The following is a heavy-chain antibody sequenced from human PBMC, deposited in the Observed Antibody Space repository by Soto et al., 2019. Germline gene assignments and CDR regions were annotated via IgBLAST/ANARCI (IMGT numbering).Heavy chain of an antibody. D-gene: IGHD3-22*01. J-gene: IGHJ4*02. CDR1: GYSFTSYW. Sequence: GESLKISCKGSGYSFTSYWIGWVRQMPGKGLEWMGIIYPGDSDTRYSPSFQGQVTISADKSISTAYLQWSSLKASDTAMYYCARALTYYYDSSGLRREYYFDYWGQGTLVTVSS. CDR3: ARALTYYYDSSGLRREYYFDY. V-gene: IGHV5-51*01. CDR2: IYPGDSDT.